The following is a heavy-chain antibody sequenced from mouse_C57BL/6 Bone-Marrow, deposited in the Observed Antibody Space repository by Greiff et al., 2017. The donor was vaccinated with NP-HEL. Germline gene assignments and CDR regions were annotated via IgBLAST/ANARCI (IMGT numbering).Heavy chain of an antibody. D-gene: IGHD3-2*02. CDR2: IRNKADGYTT. J-gene: IGHJ4*01. CDR3: ARYSLRLLYYYSMDY. V-gene: IGHV7-3*01. Sequence: DVMLVESGGGLVQPGGSLSLSCAASGFTFTDYYMSWVRQPPEKALEWLGFIRNKADGYTTEYSASVKGRFTISRDNSHSILYLQMNALKAEDTATYYCARYSLRLLYYYSMDYWGKGTSVTVSS. CDR1: GFTFTDYY.